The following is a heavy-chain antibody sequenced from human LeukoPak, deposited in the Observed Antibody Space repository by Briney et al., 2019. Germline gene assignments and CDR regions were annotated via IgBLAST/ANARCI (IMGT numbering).Heavy chain of an antibody. CDR2: IKSKTDGGTT. J-gene: IGHJ4*02. D-gene: IGHD2-15*01. V-gene: IGHV3-15*01. CDR1: GYTFSNAW. CDR3: TTESGLYCSGGSCYDTDY. Sequence: PGGSLRLSCAASGYTFSNAWMSWVRQAPGKGLEWVGRIKSKTDGGTTDYAAPVKGRFTISRDDSKNTLYLQMNSLKTEDTAVYYCTTESGLYCSGGSCYDTDYWGQGTLVTVSS.